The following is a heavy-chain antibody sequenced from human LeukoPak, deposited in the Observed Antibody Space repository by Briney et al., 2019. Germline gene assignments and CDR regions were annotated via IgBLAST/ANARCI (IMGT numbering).Heavy chain of an antibody. V-gene: IGHV4-59*01. Sequence: SETLSLTCNVSGGSIGSYYWSWIRQPPGKGLEWIGYIYYSGSTNYNPSLKSRVTISVDTSKNQFSLKLSSVTAADTAVYYCARVEGFGELLGKDAFDIWGQGTMVTVSS. CDR2: IYYSGST. CDR1: GGSIGSYY. CDR3: ARVEGFGELLGKDAFDI. D-gene: IGHD3-10*01. J-gene: IGHJ3*02.